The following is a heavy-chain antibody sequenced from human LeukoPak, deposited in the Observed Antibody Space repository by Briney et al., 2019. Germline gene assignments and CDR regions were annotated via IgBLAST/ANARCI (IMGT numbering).Heavy chain of an antibody. CDR3: AMGVGDFGVVIIPVSFDY. CDR1: GYTFTGYY. V-gene: IGHV1-2*02. J-gene: IGHJ4*02. CDR2: INPNSGGT. Sequence: GASVKVSCKASGYTFTGYYIHWVRQAPGQGLEWMGWINPNSGGTNYAQKFQGRVTMTRDTSISTAYMELSSLRSEDTAVYYCAMGVGDFGVVIIPVSFDYWGQGTLVTVSS. D-gene: IGHD3-3*01.